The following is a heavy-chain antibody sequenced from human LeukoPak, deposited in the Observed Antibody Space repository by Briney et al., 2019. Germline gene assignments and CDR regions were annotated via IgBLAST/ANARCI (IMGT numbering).Heavy chain of an antibody. CDR1: GGSISSYH. V-gene: IGHV4-59*06. J-gene: IGHJ2*01. Sequence: SETLSLTCTVSGGSISSYHWIWIRQPPGKGLEWIGYIYYSGSTYYNPSLKSRVTISVDTSKNQFYPNLSSVTAADAAVYYCARAAEGWYFDLWGRGTLVTVSS. CDR3: ARAAEGWYFDL. CDR2: IYYSGST. D-gene: IGHD6-25*01.